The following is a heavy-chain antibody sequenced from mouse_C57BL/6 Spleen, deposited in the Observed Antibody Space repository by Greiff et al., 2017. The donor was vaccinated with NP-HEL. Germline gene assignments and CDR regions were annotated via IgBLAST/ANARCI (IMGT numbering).Heavy chain of an antibody. CDR3: ARSYYSNYGAY. Sequence: QVQLQQPGAELVKPGASVKLSCKASGYTFTSYWMHWVKQRPGQGLEWIGMIHPNSGSTNYNEKFKSKATLTVDKSSSTAYTQLSSLTSEDSAVYYCARSYYSNYGAYWGQGTLVTVSA. CDR2: IHPNSGST. V-gene: IGHV1-64*01. CDR1: GYTFTSYW. J-gene: IGHJ3*01. D-gene: IGHD2-5*01.